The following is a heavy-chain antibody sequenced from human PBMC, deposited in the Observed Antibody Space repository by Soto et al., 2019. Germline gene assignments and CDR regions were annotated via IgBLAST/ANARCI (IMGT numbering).Heavy chain of an antibody. CDR2: IWYDGSNK. CDR1: GFTFSSYG. V-gene: IGHV3-33*01. D-gene: IGHD3-22*01. Sequence: PGGSLRLSCAASGFTFSSYGMHWVRQAPGKGLEWVAVIWYDGSNKYYADSVKGRFTISRDNSKNTLYLQMNSLRAEDTAVYYCARDPSYYDRIKGYFDYWGQGTLVTVSS. J-gene: IGHJ4*02. CDR3: ARDPSYYDRIKGYFDY.